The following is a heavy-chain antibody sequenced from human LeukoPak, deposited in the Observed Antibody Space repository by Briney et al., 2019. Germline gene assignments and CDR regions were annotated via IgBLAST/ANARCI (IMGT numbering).Heavy chain of an antibody. CDR3: ARLRGVQTVSYWYFDL. V-gene: IGHV4-31*03. D-gene: IGHD1-1*01. Sequence: PSETLSLTCTVSGGSISSGGYYWSWIRQHPGKGLEWIGYIYYSGSTYYNPSLKSRVTISVDTSKNQFSLKLSSVTAADTAVYHCARLRGVQTVSYWYFDLWGRGTLVTVSS. J-gene: IGHJ2*01. CDR1: GGSISSGGYY. CDR2: IYYSGST.